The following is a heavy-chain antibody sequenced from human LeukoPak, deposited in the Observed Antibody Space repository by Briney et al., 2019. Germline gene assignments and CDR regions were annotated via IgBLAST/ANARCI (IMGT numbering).Heavy chain of an antibody. CDR3: ARRPTPRYFDL. J-gene: IGHJ2*01. D-gene: IGHD4-23*01. CDR1: GGSISSSSYY. Sequence: SETLSLTCTVSGGSISSSSYYWGWIRQPPGKGLEWIGSIYYSGSTYYNPSLKSRVTISADTSKNQFSLKLSSVTAADTAVYYCARRPTPRYFDLWGRGTLVTVSS. V-gene: IGHV4-39*01. CDR2: IYYSGST.